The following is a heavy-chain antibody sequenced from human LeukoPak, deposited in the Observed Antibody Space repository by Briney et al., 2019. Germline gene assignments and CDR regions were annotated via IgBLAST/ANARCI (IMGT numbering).Heavy chain of an antibody. CDR1: GGSISSSSYY. V-gene: IGHV4-39*01. CDR2: IYYSGST. Sequence: NPSETLSLTCTVSGGSISSSSYYWGWIRQPPGKGLEWIGSIYYSGSTYYNPSLKSRVTISVDTSKNQFSLKLSSVTAADTAVYYCDTWRGHFDYWGQGTLVTVSS. J-gene: IGHJ4*02. D-gene: IGHD3-10*01. CDR3: DTWRGHFDY.